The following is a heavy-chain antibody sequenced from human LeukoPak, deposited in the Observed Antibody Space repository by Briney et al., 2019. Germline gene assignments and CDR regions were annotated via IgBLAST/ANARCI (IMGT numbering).Heavy chain of an antibody. CDR3: ARSRDYYDSSGYYFGFDY. V-gene: IGHV1-69*05. Sequence: SVKVSCKASGGTSSSYAISWARQAPGQGLDWMGGIIPIFGTANYAQKFQGRVTITTDESTSTAYMELSSLRSEDTAVYYCARSRDYYDSSGYYFGFDYWGPGTLVTVSS. D-gene: IGHD3-22*01. CDR1: GGTSSSYA. CDR2: IIPIFGTA. J-gene: IGHJ4*02.